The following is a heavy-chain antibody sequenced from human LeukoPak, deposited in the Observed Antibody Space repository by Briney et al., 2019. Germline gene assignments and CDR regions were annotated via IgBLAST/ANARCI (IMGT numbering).Heavy chain of an antibody. V-gene: IGHV3-7*01. CDR1: GFTFSSYW. D-gene: IGHD3-22*01. Sequence: GGSLRLSCAASGFTFSSYWMSWVRQAPGKGLEWVANIKQDGSEKYYVDSVKGLFTISRDNAKNSLYLQMNSLRAEDTAVYYCARGSYDSSGSHSGYFDYWGQGTLVTVSS. CDR3: ARGSYDSSGSHSGYFDY. CDR2: IKQDGSEK. J-gene: IGHJ4*02.